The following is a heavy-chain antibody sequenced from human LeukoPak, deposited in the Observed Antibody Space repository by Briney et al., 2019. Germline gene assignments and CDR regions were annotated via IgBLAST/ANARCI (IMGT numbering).Heavy chain of an antibody. CDR3: ARCSSRGNLIDY. D-gene: IGHD1-14*01. CDR2: INHSGST. V-gene: IGHV4-34*01. Sequence: KPSDTLSLTCAIYAGSFSGYYWSWIRQPPGKGLEWIGEINHSGSTNYSPSLKSRVTISLDTSKNQFSLKLSSVTAADAAVYYCARCSSRGNLIDYWGQGTLVTVSS. CDR1: AGSFSGYY. J-gene: IGHJ4*02.